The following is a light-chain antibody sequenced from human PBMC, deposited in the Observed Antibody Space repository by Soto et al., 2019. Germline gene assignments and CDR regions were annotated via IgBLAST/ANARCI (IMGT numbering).Light chain of an antibody. J-gene: IGLJ2*01. Sequence: QCVLTQPPSVSGAPGQRVTISCTGSSSNIGAGYDVHWYQQLPGTAPKLLIYGNSNRPSGVPDRFSGSKSGTSASLAITGLQAEDEADYYWQSYDSSLSGVVFGGGTKLTVL. CDR2: GNS. V-gene: IGLV1-40*01. CDR3: QSYDSSLSGVV. CDR1: SSNIGAGYD.